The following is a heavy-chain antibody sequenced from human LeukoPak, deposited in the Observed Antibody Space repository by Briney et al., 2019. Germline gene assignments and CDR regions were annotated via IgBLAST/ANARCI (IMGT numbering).Heavy chain of an antibody. D-gene: IGHD3-10*01. CDR3: ARQSRWFGELSQLDY. J-gene: IGHJ4*02. CDR1: GYSFTSYW. Sequence: GESLKISCKGSGYSFTSYWIGWVRQMPGKGLEWMGIIYPGDSDTRYSPSFQGQVTISADKSISTAYLQWSSLKASDTAMYYCARQSRWFGELSQLDYWGQRTLVTVSS. CDR2: IYPGDSDT. V-gene: IGHV5-51*01.